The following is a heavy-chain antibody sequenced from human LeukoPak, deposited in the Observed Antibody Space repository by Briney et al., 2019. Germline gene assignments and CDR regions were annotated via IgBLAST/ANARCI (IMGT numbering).Heavy chain of an antibody. Sequence: SETLTLTCGVSGYSISRGYYWGWIRQPPGNGLEWIGNIYHTGSTYYNPSLRSRVAISVDTSKNQFFLKLTSVTAADTAVYYCARGLEGYSAGWSRFFEYWGQGTLATVSS. CDR2: IYHTGST. J-gene: IGHJ4*02. CDR1: GYSISRGYY. V-gene: IGHV4-38-2*01. CDR3: ARGLEGYSAGWSRFFEY. D-gene: IGHD6-19*01.